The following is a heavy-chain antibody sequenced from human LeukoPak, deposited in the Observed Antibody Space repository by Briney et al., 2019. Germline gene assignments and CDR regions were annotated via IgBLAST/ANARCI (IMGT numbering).Heavy chain of an antibody. CDR2: ISSSGSTI. J-gene: IGHJ3*02. CDR1: GFTFSDYY. CDR3: ARVDYYGSGSYPDAFDI. D-gene: IGHD3-10*01. V-gene: IGHV3-11*01. Sequence: PGGSLRLSCAVSGFTFSDYYMSWIRQAPGKGLEWVSYISSSGSTIYYADSVKGRFTISRDNAKNSLYLQMNSLRAEDTAVYYCARVDYYGSGSYPDAFDIWGQGTMVTVSS.